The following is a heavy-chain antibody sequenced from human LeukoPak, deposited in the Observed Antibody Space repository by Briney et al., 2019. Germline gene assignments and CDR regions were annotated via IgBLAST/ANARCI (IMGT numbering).Heavy chain of an antibody. D-gene: IGHD5-18*01. CDR3: ARGPIHLRIHNAMDV. CDR1: GFIFGDHA. Sequence: GGSLRLSCTASGFIFGDHAMNWVRQAPGKGLEWVGFVRSKAYGGTTEYAASVEGRFTISRDDSKSIAYLQMNSLETEDTALYYCARGPIHLRIHNAMDVWGQGTSVTVSS. CDR2: VRSKAYGGTT. J-gene: IGHJ6*02. V-gene: IGHV3-49*04.